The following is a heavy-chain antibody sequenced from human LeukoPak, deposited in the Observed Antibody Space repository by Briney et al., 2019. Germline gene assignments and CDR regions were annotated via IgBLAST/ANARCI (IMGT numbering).Heavy chain of an antibody. CDR2: INHSGST. CDR3: ARLNDCSSTSCSDWFDP. Sequence: PSETLSLTRAVYGGSFSGYYWSWIRQPPGKGLEWIGEINHSGSTNYNPSLKSRVTISVDTSKNQFSLKLSSVTAADTAVYYCARLNDCSSTSCSDWFDPWGQGTLVTVSS. V-gene: IGHV4-34*01. CDR1: GGSFSGYY. D-gene: IGHD2-2*01. J-gene: IGHJ5*02.